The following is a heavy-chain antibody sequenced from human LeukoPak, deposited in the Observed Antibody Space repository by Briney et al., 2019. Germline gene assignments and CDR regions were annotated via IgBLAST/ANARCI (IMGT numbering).Heavy chain of an antibody. CDR2: IYSGGTT. CDR1: GFTVSSNY. Sequence: PGGSLRLSCAASGFTVSSNYMSWVRQAPGKGLEWVSVIYSGGTTNYAESVKGRFTISRDNSKNTLYLQMNSLRAEDTAVYSCARAGYYGDHDYWGQGTLVTVSS. D-gene: IGHD4-17*01. V-gene: IGHV3-66*02. J-gene: IGHJ4*02. CDR3: ARAGYYGDHDY.